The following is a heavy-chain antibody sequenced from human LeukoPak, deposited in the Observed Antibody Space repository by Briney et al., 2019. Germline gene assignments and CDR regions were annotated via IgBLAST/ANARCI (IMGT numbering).Heavy chain of an antibody. CDR1: GFTFSSYA. CDR3: AKAVFGGGNPRGTDY. Sequence: GGSRRLSCAASGFTFSSYAMSWVRQAPGKGQEWVSAISGSGGSTYYADSVKGRFTISRDNSKNTLYLQMNSLRAEDTAVYYCAKAVFGGGNPRGTDYWGQGTLVTVSS. D-gene: IGHD4-23*01. V-gene: IGHV3-23*01. CDR2: ISGSGGST. J-gene: IGHJ4*02.